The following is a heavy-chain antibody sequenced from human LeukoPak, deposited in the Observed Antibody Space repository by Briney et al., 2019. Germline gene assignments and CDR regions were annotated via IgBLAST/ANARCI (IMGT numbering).Heavy chain of an antibody. Sequence: PGGSLRLSCAASGFTFSSYWMSWVRQAPGKGLEWVANIKQDESEKYYVDSVKGRFTISRDNAKNSLYLQMNSLRAEDTAVYYCASPFWSGPAGYYYYCGMDVWGQGTTVTVSS. CDR3: ASPFWSGPAGYYYYCGMDV. V-gene: IGHV3-7*05. J-gene: IGHJ6*02. CDR2: IKQDESEK. CDR1: GFTFSSYW. D-gene: IGHD3-3*01.